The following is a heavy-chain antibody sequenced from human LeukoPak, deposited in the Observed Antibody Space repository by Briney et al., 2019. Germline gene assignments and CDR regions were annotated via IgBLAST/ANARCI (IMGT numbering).Heavy chain of an antibody. Sequence: GGSLRLSCAGSGFTFSNAWMNWIRQAPGKGLEWVSYISTSGRTIYYADSVKGRFTISRDNAKNSLYLQMNSLRAEDTAVYYCARDRIFGVARPNYGMDVWGQGTTVTVSS. J-gene: IGHJ6*02. CDR1: GFTFSNAW. V-gene: IGHV3-11*01. CDR2: ISTSGRTI. D-gene: IGHD3-3*02. CDR3: ARDRIFGVARPNYGMDV.